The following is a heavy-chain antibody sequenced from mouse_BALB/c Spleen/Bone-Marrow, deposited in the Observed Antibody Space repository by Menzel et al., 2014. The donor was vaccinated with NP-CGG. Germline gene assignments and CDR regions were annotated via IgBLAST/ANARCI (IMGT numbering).Heavy chain of an antibody. V-gene: IGHV7-3*02. J-gene: IGHJ2*01. CDR3: ARDKGRVFFDY. Sequence: DVHLVESGGGLVQPGGSLRLSCATSGFTFTDYYMNWVRQPPGKALEWLGFIRNKANGYTTEYSASVKGRFTISRDNSQNILYLQMNTLRAEDSATYYCARDKGRVFFDYWGQGTTPTVSS. CDR2: IRNKANGYTT. CDR1: GFTFTDYY.